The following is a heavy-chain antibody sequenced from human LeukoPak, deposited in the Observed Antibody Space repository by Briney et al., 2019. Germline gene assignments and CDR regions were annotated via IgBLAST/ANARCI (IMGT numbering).Heavy chain of an antibody. CDR3: ARGYSSGWYPFDY. J-gene: IGHJ4*02. V-gene: IGHV4-38-2*01. CDR2: IYYSGST. Sequence: GSLRLSCVGSGFTFSNYAMSWVRQAPGKGLEWIGSIYYSGSTYYNPSLKSRVTISVDTSKNQFSLKLSSVTAADTAVYYCARGYSSGWYPFDYWGQGTLVTVSS. CDR1: GFTFSNYA. D-gene: IGHD6-19*01.